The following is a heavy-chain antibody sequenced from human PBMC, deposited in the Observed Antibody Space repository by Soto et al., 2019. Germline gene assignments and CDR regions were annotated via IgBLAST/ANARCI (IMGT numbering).Heavy chain of an antibody. J-gene: IGHJ6*02. V-gene: IGHV3-48*03. CDR1: GFTFSSYE. CDR3: ARSYGDGYYGMDV. Sequence: GSLRLSCAASGFTFSSYEMNWVRQAPGKGLEWVSYISSSGSTIYYADSVKGRFTISRDNAKNSLYLQMNSLRAEDTAVYYCARSYGDGYYGMDVWGQGTTVTVSS. CDR2: ISSSGSTI. D-gene: IGHD4-17*01.